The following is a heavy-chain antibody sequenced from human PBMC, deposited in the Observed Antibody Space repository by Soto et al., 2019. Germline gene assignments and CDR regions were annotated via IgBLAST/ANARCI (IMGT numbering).Heavy chain of an antibody. CDR1: GYTFTSYY. J-gene: IGHJ6*02. CDR2: INPSGGST. CDR3: AREHIVVVPAAMFYYYYGMDV. D-gene: IGHD2-2*01. V-gene: IGHV1-46*01. Sequence: EASVKVSCKASGYTFTSYYMHWVRQAPGQGLEWMGIINPSGGSTSYAQKFQGRVTMTRDTSTSTVYMELSSLRSEDTAVYYCAREHIVVVPAAMFYYYYGMDVWGQGTTVTVSS.